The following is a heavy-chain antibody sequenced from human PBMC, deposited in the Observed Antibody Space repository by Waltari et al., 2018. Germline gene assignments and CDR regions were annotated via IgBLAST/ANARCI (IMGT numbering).Heavy chain of an antibody. CDR3: TRDRVGYCSGGTCYSRWFDP. D-gene: IGHD2-15*01. CDR2: FDPEYGEA. Sequence: QVQLVQSGAEVKKPGASVKVSCRVSGYSLTESALHGVRQAPGNGLEWLGGFDPEYGEAVYAQEFQGRVTMTEDTSKDTAYMELSSLTYEDTAVYYCTRDRVGYCSGGTCYSRWFDPWGQGTLVTVSS. V-gene: IGHV1-24*01. CDR1: GYSLTESA. J-gene: IGHJ5*02.